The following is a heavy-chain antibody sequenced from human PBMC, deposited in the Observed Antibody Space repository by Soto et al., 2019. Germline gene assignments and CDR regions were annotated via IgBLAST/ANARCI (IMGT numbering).Heavy chain of an antibody. CDR3: ARHGFHRDALDL. J-gene: IGHJ3*01. CDR1: GFSFTNHW. D-gene: IGHD2-2*03. V-gene: IGHV3-7*03. CDR2: IKQDGGET. Sequence: EMQLEESGGGLVQPGGSRRLSCEASGFSFTNHWMSWVRQAPGKGLEWLAYIKQDGGETYYLESVKGRFSISRDNAKDSVYLQMSGLRAEDTAVYYCARHGFHRDALDLWGQGTLVTVSS.